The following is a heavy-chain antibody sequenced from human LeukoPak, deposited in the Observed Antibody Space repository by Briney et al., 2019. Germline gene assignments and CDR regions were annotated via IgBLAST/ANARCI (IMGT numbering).Heavy chain of an antibody. Sequence: GGSLRLSCAASGFTFSSYWMSWVRQAPGKGLEWVANIKQDGSEKYYVDSVKGRFTISRDNSKNTLYLQMSSLRAEDTAVYYCARDNKGLDYYSSGRPATQNDYWGQGTLVTVSS. CDR1: GFTFSSYW. V-gene: IGHV3-7*01. CDR3: ARDNKGLDYYSSGRPATQNDY. CDR2: IKQDGSEK. J-gene: IGHJ4*02. D-gene: IGHD3-10*01.